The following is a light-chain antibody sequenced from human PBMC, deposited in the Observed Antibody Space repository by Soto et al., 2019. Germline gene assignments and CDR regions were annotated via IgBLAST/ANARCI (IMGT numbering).Light chain of an antibody. V-gene: IGKV1-39*01. J-gene: IGKJ4*01. CDR3: KQSYSTPLT. CDR2: SAS. Sequence: DIKMTQSPSCLSACPGDSVPTTCRASQSISSYLNWYQLKPGKAPKLLIYSASSLQSDVPSRFSGSGSGTDFTLTISSLQTEDFATYSCKQSYSTPLTFGGGTKVDIK. CDR1: QSISSY.